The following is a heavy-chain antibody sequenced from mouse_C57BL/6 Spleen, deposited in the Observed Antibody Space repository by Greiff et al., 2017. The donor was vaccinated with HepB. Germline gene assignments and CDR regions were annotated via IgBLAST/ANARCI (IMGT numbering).Heavy chain of an antibody. CDR1: GFTFSDYG. CDR3: ARHEYGRSLAY. CDR2: ISNLAYSI. Sequence: EVQLQESGGGLVQPGGSLKLSCAASGFTFSDYGMDWVRQAPRKGPEWVAFISNLAYSIYYAETVTGRFTISRENAKNTLYLEMSSLSSEDTAIYCCARHEYGRSLAYWGQGTLVTVSA. D-gene: IGHD1-1*01. V-gene: IGHV5-15*01. J-gene: IGHJ3*01.